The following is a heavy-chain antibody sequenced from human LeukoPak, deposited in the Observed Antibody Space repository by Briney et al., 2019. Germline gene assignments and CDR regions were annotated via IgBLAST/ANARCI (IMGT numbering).Heavy chain of an antibody. D-gene: IGHD6-19*01. CDR3: ARERIAVAGTVRSSYYYYYMDV. V-gene: IGHV4-59*01. J-gene: IGHJ6*03. CDR2: IYYSGST. CDR1: GGSISSYY. Sequence: PSETLSLTCTVSGGSISSYYWSWLRQPPGKGLEWIGYIYYSGSTNYNPSLKSRVTISVDTSKNQFSLKLSSVTAADTAVYYCARERIAVAGTVRSSYYYYYMDVWGKGTTVTVSS.